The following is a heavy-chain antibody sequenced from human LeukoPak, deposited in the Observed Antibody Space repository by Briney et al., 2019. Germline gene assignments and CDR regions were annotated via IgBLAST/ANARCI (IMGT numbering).Heavy chain of an antibody. D-gene: IGHD3-22*01. J-gene: IGHJ4*02. CDR2: INPNNCGT. CDR1: GYTFTGYY. CDR3: ARDLASNVLYSSGQSH. V-gene: IGHV1-2*02. Sequence: ASVKVSCKASGYTFTGYYMHWVRQAPGQGLECVGLINPNNCGTNYTQKFRGRVTMTRDTSISTFYMELSSLRSDDTAVYYCARDLASNVLYSSGQSHWGQGTLVTVSS.